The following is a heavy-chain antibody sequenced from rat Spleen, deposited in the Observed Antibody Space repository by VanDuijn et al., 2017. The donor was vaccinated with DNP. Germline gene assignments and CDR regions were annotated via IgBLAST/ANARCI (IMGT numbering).Heavy chain of an antibody. CDR3: TTANSYGFAY. CDR1: GLPFSDYY. V-gene: IGHV5-20*01. CDR2: ISYDSGTT. D-gene: IGHD1-2*01. J-gene: IGHJ3*01. Sequence: EVQLVESGGGLIPPGRSLKVSCEASGLPFSDYYMAWVRQAPTKGLEWVASISYDSGTTYYRDSVKGRFTISRDNAESSLYLQMDSLRSEDTATYYCTTANSYGFAYWGQGTLVTVSS.